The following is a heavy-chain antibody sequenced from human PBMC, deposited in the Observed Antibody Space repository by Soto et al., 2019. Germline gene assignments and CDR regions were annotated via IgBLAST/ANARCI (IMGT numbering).Heavy chain of an antibody. CDR3: ARAIGGVGTGYYAGFGY. CDR2: IYYSGST. CDR1: GGSISSYY. V-gene: IGHV4-59*01. D-gene: IGHD2-21*02. Sequence: SETLSLTCTVSGGSISSYYWNWIRQPPGKGLEWIGYIYYSGSTNFNPSLKSRVTTSVDTSKNQFSLKLSSVTAADTAVYYCARAIGGVGTGYYAGFGYWGQGTLVTVSS. J-gene: IGHJ4*02.